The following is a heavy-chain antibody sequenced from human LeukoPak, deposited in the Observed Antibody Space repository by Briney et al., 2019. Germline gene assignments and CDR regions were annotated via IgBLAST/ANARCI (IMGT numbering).Heavy chain of an antibody. Sequence: PGGSLRLSCAASGFTFSDHCMHWVRLAPGKGLEWVAFIRYDGSNKYYADSVKGRFTISRDNSKNTVYLQMNSLRGEDTAVYYCAKDRSPHYDFWSGYSGRYFDHWGQGTLVTVSS. J-gene: IGHJ4*02. CDR1: GFTFSDHC. D-gene: IGHD3-3*01. CDR3: AKDRSPHYDFWSGYSGRYFDH. CDR2: IRYDGSNK. V-gene: IGHV3-30*02.